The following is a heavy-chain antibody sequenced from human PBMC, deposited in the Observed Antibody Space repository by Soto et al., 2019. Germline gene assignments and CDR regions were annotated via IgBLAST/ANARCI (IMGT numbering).Heavy chain of an antibody. CDR3: AKSNYDFWSGYFGGPAYFDY. CDR2: ISGSGGST. J-gene: IGHJ4*02. Sequence: PGGSLRLSCAASGFTFSSYAMSWVRQAPGKGLEWVSAISGSGGSTYYADSVKGRFTISRDNPKNTLYLQMNSLRAEDTAVYYCAKSNYDFWSGYFGGPAYFDYRGQGTLVTVSS. D-gene: IGHD3-3*01. V-gene: IGHV3-23*01. CDR1: GFTFSSYA.